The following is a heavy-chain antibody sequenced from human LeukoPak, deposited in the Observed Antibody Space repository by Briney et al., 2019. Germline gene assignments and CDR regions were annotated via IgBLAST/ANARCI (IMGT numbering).Heavy chain of an antibody. J-gene: IGHJ4*02. CDR2: ISYDGSNK. CDR1: GFTFSSYA. D-gene: IGHD3-9*01. Sequence: GGSLRLSCAASGFTFSSYAMHWVRQAPGKGLEWVAVISYDGSNKYYAGSVKGRFTISRDNSKNTLYLQMNSLRAEDTAVYYCARDGVAGPYYDILTGFFDYWGQGTLVTVSS. CDR3: ARDGVAGPYYDILTGFFDY. V-gene: IGHV3-30*04.